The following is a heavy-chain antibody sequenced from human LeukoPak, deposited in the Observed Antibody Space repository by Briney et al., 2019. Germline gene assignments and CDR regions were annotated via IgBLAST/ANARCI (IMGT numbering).Heavy chain of an antibody. V-gene: IGHV3-21*01. J-gene: IGHJ4*02. CDR3: AREIMANQPGKSDY. CDR2: ISSSSSYI. Sequence: GGSLRLSCAASGFTFSSYSMNWVRQAPGKGLEWVSSISSSSSYIYYADSVKGRFTISRDNAKNSLYLQMNSLRAEDTAVYYCAREIMANQPGKSDYWGQGTLVTVSS. CDR1: GFTFSSYS. D-gene: IGHD1-14*01.